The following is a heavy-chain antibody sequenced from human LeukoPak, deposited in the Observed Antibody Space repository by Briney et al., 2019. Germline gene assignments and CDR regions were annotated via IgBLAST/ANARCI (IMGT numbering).Heavy chain of an antibody. CDR3: AGGLGSGWLARRHWFDP. J-gene: IGHJ5*02. Sequence: SETLSLTCAVYGGSFSGYYWSWIRQPPGKGLEWIGEINHSGSTNYNPSLKSRVTISVDTSKNQFSLKLSSVTAADTAVYYCAGGLGSGWLARRHWFDPWGQGTLVTVSS. CDR2: INHSGST. D-gene: IGHD6-19*01. CDR1: GGSFSGYY. V-gene: IGHV4-34*01.